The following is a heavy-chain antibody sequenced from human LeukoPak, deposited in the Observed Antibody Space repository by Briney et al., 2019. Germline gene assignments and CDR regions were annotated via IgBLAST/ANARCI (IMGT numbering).Heavy chain of an antibody. CDR3: ARDPVRGIAVAGTTDY. CDR2: ISSSSSYI. J-gene: IGHJ4*02. V-gene: IGHV3-21*01. D-gene: IGHD6-19*01. CDR1: GFTFSRYA. Sequence: PGGSLRLSCAASGFTFSRYAMSWVRQAPGKGLEWVSSISSSSSYIYYADSVKGRLTISRDNAKNSLYLQMNSLRAEDTAVYYCARDPVRGIAVAGTTDYWGQGTLVTVSS.